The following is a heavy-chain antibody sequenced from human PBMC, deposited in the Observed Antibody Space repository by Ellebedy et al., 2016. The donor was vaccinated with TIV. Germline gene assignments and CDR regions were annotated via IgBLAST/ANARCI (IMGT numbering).Heavy chain of an antibody. CDR1: GFTFSSYD. Sequence: GESLKISCAASGFTFSSYDMHWVRQAPGKGLEWVSAIGTAGDTYYPGSVKCRFTISRENAKKSLYLQMNSLRAEDTAVYYCARATAVFDYWGQGTLVTVSS. CDR2: IGTAGDT. V-gene: IGHV3-13*01. J-gene: IGHJ4*02. D-gene: IGHD5-18*01. CDR3: ARATAVFDY.